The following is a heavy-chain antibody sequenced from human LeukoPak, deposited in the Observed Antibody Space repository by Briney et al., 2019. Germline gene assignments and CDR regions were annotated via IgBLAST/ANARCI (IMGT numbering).Heavy chain of an antibody. Sequence: GGSLRLSCAASGFTFSSYAMSWVRQAPGKGLEWVSGFSGSGGSTYYADTVKGRLTISRDYSKNTLYLQINSLRAEDTAVYYCAKDEAVAGTVNGMDVWGQGTTVTVSS. J-gene: IGHJ6*02. CDR1: GFTFSSYA. V-gene: IGHV3-23*01. D-gene: IGHD6-19*01. CDR2: FSGSGGST. CDR3: AKDEAVAGTVNGMDV.